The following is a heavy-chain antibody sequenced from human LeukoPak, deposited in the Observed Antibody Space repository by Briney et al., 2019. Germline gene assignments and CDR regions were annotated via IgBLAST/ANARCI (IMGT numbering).Heavy chain of an antibody. J-gene: IGHJ4*02. Sequence: SETLSLTCTVSGGSITSYYWSWIRQPPGKGLEWIGYIYYSGSTNYNPSLKSRVTISVDTSKNQFSLKLSSVTAADTAVYYCARAVGYQLLSREDYWGQGTLVTVSS. CDR2: IYYSGST. D-gene: IGHD2-2*01. CDR1: GGSITSYY. CDR3: ARAVGYQLLSREDY. V-gene: IGHV4-59*12.